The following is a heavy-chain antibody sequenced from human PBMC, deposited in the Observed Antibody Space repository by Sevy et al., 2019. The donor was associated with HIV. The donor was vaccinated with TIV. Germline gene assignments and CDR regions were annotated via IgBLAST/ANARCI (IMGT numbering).Heavy chain of an antibody. J-gene: IGHJ4*02. CDR2: ISYDGSNK. Sequence: GGSLRLSCAASGFTFSSYGMHWVRQAPGKGLEWVAVISYDGSNKYYADSVKGRFTISRDKSKNTLYLQMNSLRAEDTAVYYCAKDPTQLRFLEWLVSESGGFDYWGQGTLVTVSS. D-gene: IGHD3-3*01. CDR3: AKDPTQLRFLEWLVSESGGFDY. CDR1: GFTFSSYG. V-gene: IGHV3-30*18.